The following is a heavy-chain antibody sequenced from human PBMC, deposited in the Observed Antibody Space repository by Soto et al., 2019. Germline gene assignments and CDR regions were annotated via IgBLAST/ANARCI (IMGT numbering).Heavy chain of an antibody. CDR3: ARHQTALLACFDP. CDR2: IYYTGST. D-gene: IGHD1-26*01. J-gene: IGHJ5*02. Sequence: SETLSLTCTVSGGSISTYYWSWIRQSPGKGLEWIGYIYYTGSTNYNPSLKSRVTISVDTSKNQFSLKVNSVTAADTAVYYCARHQTALLACFDPWCQGTLVTVSS. CDR1: GGSISTYY. V-gene: IGHV4-59*08.